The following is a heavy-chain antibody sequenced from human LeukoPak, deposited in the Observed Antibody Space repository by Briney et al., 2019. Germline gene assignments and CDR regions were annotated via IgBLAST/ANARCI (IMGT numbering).Heavy chain of an antibody. Sequence: SETLSLTCAVYGGSFSGYYWSWIRQPPGKGLEWIGEINHSGSTNYNPSLKSRVTISVDTSKNQFSLKLSSVTAADTAVYYCARADYGGTSYYYYYYMDVWGKGTTVTVSS. D-gene: IGHD4-17*01. CDR3: ARADYGGTSYYYYYYMDV. CDR2: INHSGST. CDR1: GGSFSGYY. J-gene: IGHJ6*03. V-gene: IGHV4-34*01.